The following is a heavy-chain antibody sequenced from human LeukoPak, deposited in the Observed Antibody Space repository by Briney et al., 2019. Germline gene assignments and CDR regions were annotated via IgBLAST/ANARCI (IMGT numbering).Heavy chain of an antibody. J-gene: IGHJ4*02. D-gene: IGHD3-16*01. CDR2: IKRGSSEK. V-gene: IGHV3-7*01. CDR3: ARDSWRGSYADY. Sequence: GGSLRLSCAASGFTFSSYWMSWVRQAPGKGLEWVANIKRGSSEKYYVDSVKGRFTISRDNAKSSLYLQMNSLRAEDTAVYYCARDSWRGSYADYWGQGALVTASS. CDR1: GFTFSSYW.